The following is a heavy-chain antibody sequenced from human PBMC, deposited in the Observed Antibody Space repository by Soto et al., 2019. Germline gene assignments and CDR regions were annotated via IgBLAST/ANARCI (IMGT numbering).Heavy chain of an antibody. CDR2: IGGSNTDR. Sequence: DVQLLQSGGGLVQPGGALTLSCAGSRFIFSDYAMNWVRQAPGKGLQGVSSIGGSNTDRCYADSVKDRFIISRDTSKNTMYLHINSLRDHDTAVYYCAKDAVSYNRKWDWFDSWGQGTLVTVSS. CDR1: RFIFSDYA. J-gene: IGHJ5*01. D-gene: IGHD1-26*01. V-gene: IGHV3-23*01. CDR3: AKDAVSYNRKWDWFDS.